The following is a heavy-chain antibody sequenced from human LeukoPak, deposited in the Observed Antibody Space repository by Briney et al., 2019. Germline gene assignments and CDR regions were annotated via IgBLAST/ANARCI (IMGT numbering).Heavy chain of an antibody. V-gene: IGHV4-30-4*01. J-gene: IGHJ3*02. Sequence: SETLSLTCTASGGSISSGDYYWSWIRQPPGKGLEWIGYIYYSGSTYYNPSLKSRVTISVDTSKNQFSLKLSSVTAADTAVYYCARDSTTMDYGDYVDAFDIWGQGTMVTVSS. CDR2: IYYSGST. CDR1: GGSISSGDYY. D-gene: IGHD4-17*01. CDR3: ARDSTTMDYGDYVDAFDI.